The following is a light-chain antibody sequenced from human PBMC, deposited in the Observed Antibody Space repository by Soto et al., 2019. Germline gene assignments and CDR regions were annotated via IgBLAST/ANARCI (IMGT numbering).Light chain of an antibody. CDR3: QQYHTLVS. CDR1: RDIRKY. J-gene: IGKJ4*01. Sequence: DIQMTQSPSSLSASVGDRGTITCQASRDIRKYLNWYQQKPGKAPKLLIYDASNLETGVTSRFSGSGSGTDFTFTISSLQSEDIATYYCQQYHTLVSFGGGTKVEIK. CDR2: DAS. V-gene: IGKV1-33*01.